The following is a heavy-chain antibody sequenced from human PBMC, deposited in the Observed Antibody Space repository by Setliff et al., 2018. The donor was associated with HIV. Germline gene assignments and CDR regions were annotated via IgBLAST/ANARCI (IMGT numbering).Heavy chain of an antibody. J-gene: IGHJ4*02. Sequence: SETLSLTCNVSGGSISSGSYYWSWIRQPPGKGLEWVGHIYSTGDTNYNPSLKSRVTLSADTSKNQLSLSLTSVTAADTAVYYCARVRLTMIMMVDYFDQWGQGTLVTVSS. CDR3: ARVRLTMIMMVDYFDQ. CDR2: IYSTGDT. CDR1: GGSISSGSYY. D-gene: IGHD3-22*01. V-gene: IGHV4-61*01.